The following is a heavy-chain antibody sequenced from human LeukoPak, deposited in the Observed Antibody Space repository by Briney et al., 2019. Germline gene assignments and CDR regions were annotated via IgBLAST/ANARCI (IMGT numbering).Heavy chain of an antibody. CDR2: IKPDESEK. CDR1: GFTFSSYW. V-gene: IGHV3-7*01. J-gene: IGHJ4*02. CDR3: ARGLRYFDWLLPSIDY. Sequence: PGGSLRLSCAASGFTFSSYWMSWVRQAPGKGLEWVANIKPDESEKYYVDSVKGRFTISRDNAKNSLYLQMNSLRAEDTAVYYCARGLRYFDWLLPSIDYWGQGTLVTVSS. D-gene: IGHD3-9*01.